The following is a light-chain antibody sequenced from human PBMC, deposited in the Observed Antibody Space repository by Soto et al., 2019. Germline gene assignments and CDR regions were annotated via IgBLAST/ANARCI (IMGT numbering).Light chain of an antibody. Sequence: ALTQPASVSGSPGQSITISCTGTSSDVGSYNLVSWYQQHPGKAPKLMIYEGSKRPSGASNRFSGSKSGNTASLTISGLQAEDEADYYCCSYAISGVFGTGTKVTVL. V-gene: IGLV2-23*01. CDR3: CSYAISGV. CDR2: EGS. J-gene: IGLJ1*01. CDR1: SSDVGSYNL.